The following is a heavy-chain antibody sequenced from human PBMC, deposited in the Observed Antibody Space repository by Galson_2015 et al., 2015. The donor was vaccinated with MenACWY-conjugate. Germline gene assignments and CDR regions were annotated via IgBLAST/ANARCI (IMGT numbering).Heavy chain of an antibody. CDR2: IKKDGSEK. Sequence: SPRLSCAASGFTFRNYWMTWVRQAPGKGLEWVASIKKDGSEKYYVDSVKGRFTISRDNAKNSLYLEMNSLRVEDTAVYSCARGHYGMDVWGQGTTVNASS. V-gene: IGHV3-7*03. CDR3: ARGHYGMDV. J-gene: IGHJ6*02. CDR1: GFTFRNYW.